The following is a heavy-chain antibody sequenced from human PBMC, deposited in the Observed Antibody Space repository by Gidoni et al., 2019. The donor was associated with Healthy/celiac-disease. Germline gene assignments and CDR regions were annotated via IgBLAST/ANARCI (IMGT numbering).Heavy chain of an antibody. D-gene: IGHD5-18*01. CDR2: IRSSSSYI. J-gene: IGHJ6*02. V-gene: IGHV3-21*01. Sequence: EVQLVESGGGLVKPGGSLILSCAASGFTFSSYSMNWVRQAPGKGLEWVSYIRSSSSYIYYADSVKGRFTISRDNAKNSLYLQMNSLRAEDTAVYYCARDGDGYSYGLDFYYYGMDVWGQGTTVTVSS. CDR1: GFTFSSYS. CDR3: ARDGDGYSYGLDFYYYGMDV.